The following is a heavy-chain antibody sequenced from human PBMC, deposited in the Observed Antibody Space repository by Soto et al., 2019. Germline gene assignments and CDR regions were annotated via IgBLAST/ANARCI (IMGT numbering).Heavy chain of an antibody. CDR1: GFTFSSYA. J-gene: IGHJ4*02. CDR3: VEGGLYYYDSSGYYPY. D-gene: IGHD3-22*01. V-gene: IGHV3-64D*06. Sequence: PGGSLRLSCSASGFTFSSYAMHWVRQAPGKGLEYVSAISSNGGSTYYADSVKGRFTISRDNSKNTLYLQMSSLRAEDTAVYYCVEGGLYYYDSSGYYPYWGQGTLVTVSS. CDR2: ISSNGGST.